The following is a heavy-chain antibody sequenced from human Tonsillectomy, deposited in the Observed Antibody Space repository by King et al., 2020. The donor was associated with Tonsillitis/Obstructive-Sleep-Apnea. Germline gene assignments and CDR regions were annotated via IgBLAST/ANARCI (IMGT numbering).Heavy chain of an antibody. Sequence: VQLVESGGGLVQPGGSLRLSCAASGFTFSRYSMNWVRQAPGKGLEWVSYISTSTISYADPVKGRLTISTDNAKNSLYLQMDSLRDEDTALYYCARDHDWSFDYWGQGTLVTVSS. CDR2: ISTSTI. CDR3: ARDHDWSFDY. D-gene: IGHD3-9*01. CDR1: GFTFSRYS. V-gene: IGHV3-48*02. J-gene: IGHJ4*02.